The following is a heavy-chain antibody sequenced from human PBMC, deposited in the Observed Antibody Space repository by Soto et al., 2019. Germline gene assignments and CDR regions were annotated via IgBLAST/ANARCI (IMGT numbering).Heavy chain of an antibody. CDR3: ARDLGFHTFDS. D-gene: IGHD3-16*01. CDR2: IKEDGSEK. Sequence: EVQLVESGGGLVQPGGSLRLSCAASGFTFSRYWMAWVRQAPGKGLEWVGNIKEDGSEKYYVDSMKGRITISRDNAKNSLFLQLNSRRAEDTALYFCARDLGFHTFDSWGQGTLVTVSS. J-gene: IGHJ4*02. CDR1: GFTFSRYW. V-gene: IGHV3-7*01.